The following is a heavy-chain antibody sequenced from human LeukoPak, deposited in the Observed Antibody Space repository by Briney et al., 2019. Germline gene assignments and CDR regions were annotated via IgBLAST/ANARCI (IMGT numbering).Heavy chain of an antibody. CDR3: ARETYGYYFDY. CDR2: INPNSGGT. J-gene: IGHJ4*02. D-gene: IGHD2-2*03. CDR1: GYTFTGYY. Sequence: ASVKVSCKASGYTFTGYYMHWVRQAPGQGLEWMGWINPNSGGTNYAQKFQGRVTMTTDTSTSTAYMELRSLRSDDTAVYYCARETYGYYFDYWGQGTLVTVSS. V-gene: IGHV1-2*02.